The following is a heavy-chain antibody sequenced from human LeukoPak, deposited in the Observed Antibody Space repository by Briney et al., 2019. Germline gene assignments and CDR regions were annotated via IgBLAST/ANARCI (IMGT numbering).Heavy chain of an antibody. CDR2: ISYDGSNK. V-gene: IGHV3-30*14. J-gene: IGHJ4*02. CDR3: ARGPVPDATHYFDY. D-gene: IGHD2-2*01. Sequence: PGRSLRLSCAASGFTFSSYAMHWVRQAPGKGLEWVAVISYDGSNKYYADSVKGRFTISRDNSKNTLYLQMGSLRAEDMAVYYCARGPVPDATHYFDYWGQGTLVSVSS. CDR1: GFTFSSYA.